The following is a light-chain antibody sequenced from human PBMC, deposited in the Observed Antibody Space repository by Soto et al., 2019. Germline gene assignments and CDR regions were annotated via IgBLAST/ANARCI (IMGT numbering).Light chain of an antibody. CDR3: QSYDSSLSGRYV. CDR1: SSNIGAGYD. CDR2: GNS. V-gene: IGLV1-40*01. Sequence: QSVLTQPPSVSGAPRQRVTISCTGSSSNIGAGYDVHWYQLLPGTAPKLLIYGNSNRPSGVPDRFSGSKSGTSASLAITGLQAEDEADYYCQSYDSSLSGRYVFGTGTKVTVL. J-gene: IGLJ1*01.